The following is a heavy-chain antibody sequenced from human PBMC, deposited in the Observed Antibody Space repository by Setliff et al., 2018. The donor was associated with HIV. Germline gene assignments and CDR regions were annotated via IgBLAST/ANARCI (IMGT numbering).Heavy chain of an antibody. Sequence: GESLKISCAAAGFTFSNYWMTWVRQAPGKGLEWVANIKEDGGDEYYVDSVNGRFTISRDNAKNSLYLQMNSLRAEDMAVYYCARGDVVGSTGGHFDYWGQGTLVTVSS. CDR2: IKEDGGDE. CDR1: GFTFSNYW. CDR3: ARGDVVGSTGGHFDY. J-gene: IGHJ4*02. V-gene: IGHV3-7*01. D-gene: IGHD1-26*01.